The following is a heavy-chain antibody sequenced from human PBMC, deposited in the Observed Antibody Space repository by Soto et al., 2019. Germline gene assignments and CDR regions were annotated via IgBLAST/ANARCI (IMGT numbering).Heavy chain of an antibody. Sequence: QVQLVQSGAEVKKPGSSVKVSCKASGGTFSSYAISWVRQAPGQGLEWVGGIIPVFGTANYAQKLQGRVTITADESTSTAYMELSSLRSEDTAVYYCAGPPELTRIYYYYGMDVWGQGTTVTVSS. J-gene: IGHJ6*02. D-gene: IGHD1-7*01. V-gene: IGHV1-69*12. CDR3: AGPPELTRIYYYYGMDV. CDR1: GGTFSSYA. CDR2: IIPVFGTA.